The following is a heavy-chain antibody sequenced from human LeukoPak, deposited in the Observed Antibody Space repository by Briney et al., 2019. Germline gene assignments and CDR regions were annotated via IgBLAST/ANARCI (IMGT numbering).Heavy chain of an antibody. CDR1: GGTFSSYA. CDR2: IIPILGTA. V-gene: IGHV1-69*13. Sequence: SVKVSCKASGGTFSSYAISWVRQAPGQRLEWMGGIIPILGTANYTQKFQGRVTITADESTSTAYMELSSLRSEDTAVYYCAASSTSCYECWFDPWGQGTLVTVSS. D-gene: IGHD2-2*01. CDR3: AASSTSCYECWFDP. J-gene: IGHJ5*02.